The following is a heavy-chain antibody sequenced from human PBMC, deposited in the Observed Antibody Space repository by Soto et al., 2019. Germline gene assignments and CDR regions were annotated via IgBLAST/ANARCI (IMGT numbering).Heavy chain of an antibody. CDR2: IYLSGTT. CDR1: GGSISSSSYY. Sequence: SETLSLTCTVSGGSISSSSYYWRWIRQTPGKGLECIGSIYLSGTTYYNPSLKSRLTISVDTSKNHFSLRLASVTAADTALYFCAVVDSTGNWFDPWGQGTLVTVSS. CDR3: AVVDSTGNWFDP. V-gene: IGHV4-39*02. D-gene: IGHD2-8*02. J-gene: IGHJ5*01.